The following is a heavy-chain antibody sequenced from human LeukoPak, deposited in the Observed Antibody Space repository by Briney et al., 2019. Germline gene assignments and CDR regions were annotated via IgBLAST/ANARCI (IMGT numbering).Heavy chain of an antibody. J-gene: IGHJ6*02. V-gene: IGHV4-4*07. Sequence: SETLSLTCTVSGGSISNYLWSWIRQPAGKGLEWIGLINSGGSTNYNPSLKSRVTMSVDTSKSQFSLRLSSLTAADTAVYYCTRVLDFWSGYYSAGMDVWGQGTTVTVSS. CDR2: INSGGST. CDR1: GGSISNYL. CDR3: TRVLDFWSGYYSAGMDV. D-gene: IGHD3-3*01.